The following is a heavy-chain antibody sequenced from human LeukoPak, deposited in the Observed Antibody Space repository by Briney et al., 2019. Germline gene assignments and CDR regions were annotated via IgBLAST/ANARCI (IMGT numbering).Heavy chain of an antibody. CDR2: INHSGRT. V-gene: IGHV4-34*01. J-gene: IGHJ4*02. D-gene: IGHD5-18*01. CDR3: ARGVIDDTASLACDY. Sequence: SETLSLTCAVYGGDKSFGIYYWIRQPPGKGLEWIGEINHSGRTNYNPSLKSRVTISLDTSRDQFSLKLTSVTAADTALYYCARGVIDDTASLACDYWGRGTLVAVSS. CDR1: GGDKSFGIYY.